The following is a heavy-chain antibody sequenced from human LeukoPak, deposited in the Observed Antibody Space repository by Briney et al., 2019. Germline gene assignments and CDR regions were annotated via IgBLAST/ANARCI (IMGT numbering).Heavy chain of an antibody. CDR2: IHYTGTT. D-gene: IGHD6-13*01. CDR3: ARLSPAAGPWCFDY. CDR1: GGSISGSTFY. Sequence: SETLSLTCTVSGGSISGSTFYWAWIRQPPGKGLEWIGNIHYTGTTYYNPSFKSRVTISVDTSKNQFSLKVNSVTAADTAVYHCARLSPAAGPWCFDYWGQGTLVTVSS. J-gene: IGHJ4*02. V-gene: IGHV4-39*01.